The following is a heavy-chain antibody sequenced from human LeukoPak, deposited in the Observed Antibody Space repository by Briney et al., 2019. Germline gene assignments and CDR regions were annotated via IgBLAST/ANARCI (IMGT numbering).Heavy chain of an antibody. Sequence: SVKVSCKASGGTFNSYAISWVRQAPGQGLEWMGGVIPIFGTANYAQKFQGRVTITTDESTSTAYMELSSLRSEDTAVYSCATHEIVPIRDGFKQPYMDVWGKGTTVTVSS. D-gene: IGHD5-24*01. CDR3: ATHEIVPIRDGFKQPYMDV. J-gene: IGHJ6*03. CDR2: VIPIFGTA. CDR1: GGTFNSYA. V-gene: IGHV1-69*05.